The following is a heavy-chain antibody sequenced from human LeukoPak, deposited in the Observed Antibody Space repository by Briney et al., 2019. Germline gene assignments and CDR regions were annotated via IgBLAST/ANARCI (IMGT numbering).Heavy chain of an antibody. Sequence: LGGSLEISCKGSGYNFTSYWIGWVRQVPGKGLEWMGIIYPGDSDTRYSPSFQGQVTISADKSISTAYLQWSSLKASDTAMYYCARSSGVVRGIVIGMDVWGKGTTVTVSS. J-gene: IGHJ6*04. D-gene: IGHD3-10*01. V-gene: IGHV5-51*01. CDR3: ARSSGVVRGIVIGMDV. CDR2: IYPGDSDT. CDR1: GYNFTSYW.